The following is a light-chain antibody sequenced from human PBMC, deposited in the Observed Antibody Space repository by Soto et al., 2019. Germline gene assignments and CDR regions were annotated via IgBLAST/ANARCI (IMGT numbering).Light chain of an antibody. CDR3: QQSYSTPPEGT. CDR2: AAS. CDR1: QSISSY. V-gene: IGKV1-39*01. Sequence: DIQITQSPSSLSASVGDRVTITCRASQSISSYLNWYQQKPGKAPKLLIYAASSLQSGVPSRFSGSGSGTDFTLTISSLQPEDFATYYCQQSYSTPPEGTFGQGTKVDIK. J-gene: IGKJ1*01.